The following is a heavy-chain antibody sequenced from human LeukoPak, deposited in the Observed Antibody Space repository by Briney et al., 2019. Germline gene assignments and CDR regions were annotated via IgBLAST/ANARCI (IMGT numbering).Heavy chain of an antibody. Sequence: SGTLSLTCTVSGGSISSSSYYWGWIRQPPGKGLEWIGSIYYSGSTYYNPSLKSRVTISVDTSKNQFSLKLSSVTAADTAVYYCARGRAYSSGSDAFDIWGQGTMVTVSS. CDR1: GGSISSSSYY. J-gene: IGHJ3*02. V-gene: IGHV4-39*07. D-gene: IGHD6-19*01. CDR3: ARGRAYSSGSDAFDI. CDR2: IYYSGST.